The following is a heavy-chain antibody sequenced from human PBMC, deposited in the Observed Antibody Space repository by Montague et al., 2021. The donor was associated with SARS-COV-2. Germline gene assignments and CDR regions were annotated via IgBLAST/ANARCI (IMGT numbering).Heavy chain of an antibody. Sequence: CAISGDSVARNSATWNGVRQSPSRGVEWLGRTYYRSKRYNDYAVSVRGRVTINPDTSENQFSLQLNSVTPEDTAIYYCTSGREGNYNVMDVWGQGTTVTVSS. V-gene: IGHV6-1*01. CDR1: GDSVARNSAT. J-gene: IGHJ6*02. CDR2: TYYRSKRYN. D-gene: IGHD1-1*01. CDR3: TSGREGNYNVMDV.